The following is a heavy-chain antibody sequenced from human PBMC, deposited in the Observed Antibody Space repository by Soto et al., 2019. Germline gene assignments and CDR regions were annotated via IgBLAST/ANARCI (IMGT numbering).Heavy chain of an antibody. CDR2: IYYSGST. D-gene: IGHD4-17*01. CDR1: GGSISSGGYY. Sequence: QVQLQESGPGLVKPSQTLSLTCTVSGGSISSGGYYWSWIRQHPGKGLEWIGYIYYSGSTYYNPSLQSRVTISVDTSKNQFSLKLSSVTAADTAVYYCARIEYGDYQYYFDYWGQGTLVTVSS. J-gene: IGHJ4*02. V-gene: IGHV4-31*03. CDR3: ARIEYGDYQYYFDY.